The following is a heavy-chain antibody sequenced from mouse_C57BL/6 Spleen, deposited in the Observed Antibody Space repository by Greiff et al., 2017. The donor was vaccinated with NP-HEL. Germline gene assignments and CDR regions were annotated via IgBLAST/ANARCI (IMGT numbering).Heavy chain of an antibody. CDR2: IDPSDSYT. V-gene: IGHV1-59*01. J-gene: IGHJ3*01. CDR1: GYTFTSYW. CDR3: ASSDGYAAWFAY. D-gene: IGHD2-3*01. Sequence: QVQLQQPGAELVRPGTSVKLSCKASGYTFTSYWMHWVKQRPGQGLEWIGVIDPSDSYTNYNQKFKGKATLTADTSSSTAYMQLSSLTSEDSAVYYCASSDGYAAWFAYWGQGTLVTVSA.